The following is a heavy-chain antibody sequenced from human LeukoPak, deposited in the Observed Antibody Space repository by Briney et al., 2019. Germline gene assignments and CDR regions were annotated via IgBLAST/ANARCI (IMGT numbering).Heavy chain of an antibody. V-gene: IGHV4-4*07. CDR1: GGSISSYY. J-gene: IGHJ5*02. Sequence: PSETLSLTCTVSGGSISSYYWSWIRQPAGKGLEWIGRIYTSGSTNYNPSLKSRVTMSVDTSKNQFSLKLSSVTAADTAVYYCARGLRTGIAVAGRLFDPWGQGTLVTVSS. D-gene: IGHD6-19*01. CDR2: IYTSGST. CDR3: ARGLRTGIAVAGRLFDP.